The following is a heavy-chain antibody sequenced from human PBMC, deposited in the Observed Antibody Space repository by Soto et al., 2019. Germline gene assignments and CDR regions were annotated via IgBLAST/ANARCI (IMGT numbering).Heavy chain of an antibody. V-gene: IGHV1-18*01. Sequence: QVQLKQSGPEVRKPGASVRVSCKASGYIFTNFGISWVRQAPGQGREWMGWISGYNDNTHYAQRLQGRVSMTTDTSTGTAYMDLRSLRSDDTAIYYCVRDSSSWFYYYYGMDVWGQGTTVTVSS. CDR1: GYIFTNFG. CDR2: ISGYNDNT. D-gene: IGHD6-13*01. CDR3: VRDSSSWFYYYYGMDV. J-gene: IGHJ6*02.